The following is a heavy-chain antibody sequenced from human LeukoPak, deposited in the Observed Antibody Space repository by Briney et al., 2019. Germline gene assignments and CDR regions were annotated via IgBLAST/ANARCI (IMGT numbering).Heavy chain of an antibody. D-gene: IGHD3-22*01. CDR2: AHHSGIT. CDR1: DYSVSNSYY. Sequence: SETLSLTCTVSDYSVSNSYYWGWIRQPPGKGLEWIGNAHHSGITNYNPSLKSRVSISIDTSKNQFSLKLTSLEAADTAVYYCARAAVTMIIYYLDYWGQGTLVTVSS. CDR3: ARAAVTMIIYYLDY. J-gene: IGHJ4*02. V-gene: IGHV4-38-2*02.